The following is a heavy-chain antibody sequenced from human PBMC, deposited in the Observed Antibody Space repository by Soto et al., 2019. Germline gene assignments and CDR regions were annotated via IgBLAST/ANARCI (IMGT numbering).Heavy chain of an antibody. Sequence: QVQLVQSGAEVKKPGSSVKVSCEASGGTFSSYSFSWVRQAPGQELEWMGRVIPILGMANYAQKFQGRVTITAEKSTSTVYMELSSLRSEDTAVYYCARGGAVVVPGAVDRHNWFDPWGQGTLVTVSS. CDR1: GGTFSSYS. D-gene: IGHD2-2*01. J-gene: IGHJ5*02. CDR2: VIPILGMA. V-gene: IGHV1-69*02. CDR3: ARGGAVVVPGAVDRHNWFDP.